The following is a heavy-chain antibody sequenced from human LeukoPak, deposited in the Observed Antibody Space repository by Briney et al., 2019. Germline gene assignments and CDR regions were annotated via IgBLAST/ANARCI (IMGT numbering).Heavy chain of an antibody. V-gene: IGHV3-53*01. CDR2: MYSGGKT. CDR3: VREGYNNTWYRS. D-gene: IGHD6-13*01. J-gene: IGHJ5*02. Sequence: PGGSLRLSCAASGFTVSSNYMSWVRQAPGEGLEWVSVMYSGGKTYYADSVKGRFTISRDNSKNTLHLQMNSLRAEDTAVYYCVREGYNNTWYRSWGQGTLVTVSS. CDR1: GFTVSSNY.